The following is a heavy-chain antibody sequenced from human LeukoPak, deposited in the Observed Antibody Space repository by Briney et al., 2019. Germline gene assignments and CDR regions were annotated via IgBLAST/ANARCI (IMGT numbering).Heavy chain of an antibody. Sequence: GGSLRLSCAASGFSFSSYAMSWVRQAPGKGLEWVSAIGSSGDSTYYADSVKGRFTISRDNSKNTLYLQMNSMRAEDTAVYYCAKATYDSSGYAYFDYWGQGTLVTVSS. CDR2: IGSSGDST. J-gene: IGHJ4*02. CDR3: AKATYDSSGYAYFDY. D-gene: IGHD3-22*01. V-gene: IGHV3-23*01. CDR1: GFSFSSYA.